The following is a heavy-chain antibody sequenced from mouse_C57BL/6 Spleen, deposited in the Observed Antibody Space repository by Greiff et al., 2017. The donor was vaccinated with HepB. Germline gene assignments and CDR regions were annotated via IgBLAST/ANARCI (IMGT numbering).Heavy chain of an antibody. CDR3: ARGLDAEFAY. Sequence: VHLVESGAELARPGASVKLSCKASGYTFTSYGISWVKQRTGQGLEWIGEIYPRSGNTYYNEKFKGKATLTADKSSSTAYMALRSLTSEDSAVYFCARGLDAEFAYWGQGTLVTVSA. D-gene: IGHD3-1*01. V-gene: IGHV1-81*01. J-gene: IGHJ3*01. CDR1: GYTFTSYG. CDR2: IYPRSGNT.